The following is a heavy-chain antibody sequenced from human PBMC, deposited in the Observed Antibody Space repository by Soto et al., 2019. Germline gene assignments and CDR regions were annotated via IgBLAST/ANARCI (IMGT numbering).Heavy chain of an antibody. V-gene: IGHV4-59*01. J-gene: IGHJ4*02. Sequence: SETLSLTCTVSSGSIISDYWSWIRQPPGKGLEWIGYIYFSGTTTYNPSLKSRVTISVDTSKNQFSLKLRSVTAADTAIYYCARASSAYYPDYWGQGTLVTVSS. D-gene: IGHD3-22*01. CDR3: ARASSAYYPDY. CDR2: IYFSGTT. CDR1: SGSIISDY.